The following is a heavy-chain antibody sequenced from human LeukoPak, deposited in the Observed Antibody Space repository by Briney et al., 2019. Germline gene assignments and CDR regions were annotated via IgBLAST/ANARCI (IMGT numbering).Heavy chain of an antibody. CDR1: GFTFSSYA. CDR3: AKRFMDLFYFDY. V-gene: IGHV3-23*01. J-gene: IGHJ4*02. CDR2: ISGSGTGT. Sequence: GGSLRLSCAASGFTFSSYAMSWVRQAPGKGLEWVSAISGSGTGTYYADSVKGRFIISRDNSKNTLYLQMNSLRAEDTAVYYCAKRFMDLFYFDYWGPGSLVTVSS. D-gene: IGHD3-10*01.